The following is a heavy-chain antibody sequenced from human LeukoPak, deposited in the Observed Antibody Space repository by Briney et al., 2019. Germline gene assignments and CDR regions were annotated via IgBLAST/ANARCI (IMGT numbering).Heavy chain of an antibody. D-gene: IGHD6-19*01. Sequence: SETLSLTCAVYGGSFSGYYWSWIRQPPGKGLEXXXEINHSGSTNYNPSLKSRVTISVDTSKNQFSLKLSSVTAADAAVYYCAREGSKRWLVNWFDPWGQGTLVTVSS. CDR1: GGSFSGYY. CDR3: AREGSKRWLVNWFDP. CDR2: INHSGST. J-gene: IGHJ5*02. V-gene: IGHV4-34*01.